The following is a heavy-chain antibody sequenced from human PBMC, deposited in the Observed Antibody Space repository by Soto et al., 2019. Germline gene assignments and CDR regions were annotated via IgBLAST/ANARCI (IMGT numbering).Heavy chain of an antibody. CDR1: GGSISSSNW. D-gene: IGHD2-2*01. V-gene: IGHV4-4*02. Sequence: SETLSLTCAVSGGSISSSNWWSWVRQPPGKGLEWIGEIYHSGSTNYNPSLKSRVTISVDKSKNQFSLKLSSVTAADTAVYYCEIVVTAAIRGNWFDPWGQGTPVTVYS. CDR2: IYHSGST. CDR3: EIVVTAAIRGNWFDP. J-gene: IGHJ5*02.